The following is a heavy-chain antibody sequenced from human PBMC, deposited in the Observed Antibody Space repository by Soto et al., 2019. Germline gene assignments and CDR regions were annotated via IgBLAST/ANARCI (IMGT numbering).Heavy chain of an antibody. J-gene: IGHJ5*02. V-gene: IGHV1-69*02. CDR1: GGTFSSYT. CDR2: IIPILGIA. CDR3: ARAYEYSSSSGWFDP. Sequence: ASVKVSCKASGGTFSSYTISWVRQAPGQGLEWMGRIIPILGIANYAQKFQGRVTITADKSTSTAYMELSSLRSEDTAVYYCARAYEYSSSSGWFDPWGQGTLVTVSS. D-gene: IGHD6-6*01.